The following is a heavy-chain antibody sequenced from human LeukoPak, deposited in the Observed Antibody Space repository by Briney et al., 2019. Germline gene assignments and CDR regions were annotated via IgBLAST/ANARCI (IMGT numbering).Heavy chain of an antibody. Sequence: PGGSLRLSCAASGFTFSSYSMNWVRQAPGKGLEWVSFISGSSSYIYYADSVKGRFTISRDNAKNSLYLQVDSLGAEDTAVYYCARAYSGSYYLSAYFDYWGQGTLVTVSS. CDR1: GFTFSSYS. CDR2: ISGSSSYI. CDR3: ARAYSGSYYLSAYFDY. V-gene: IGHV3-21*01. D-gene: IGHD1-26*01. J-gene: IGHJ4*02.